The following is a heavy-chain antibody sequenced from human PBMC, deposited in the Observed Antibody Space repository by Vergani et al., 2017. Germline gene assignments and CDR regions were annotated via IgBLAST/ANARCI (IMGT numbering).Heavy chain of an antibody. Sequence: QAQLQESGPGLVKPSETLSLTCTVSGASVNSYYWSWLRQPPGKGLEWMGYVSFRGDTLYDPSVKGRMTISLNTSSNQFSLYLTSGTAADTAVYYCARSRIYYGAGSPDYWGQGTLVTVSS. CDR3: ARSRIYYGAGSPDY. D-gene: IGHD3-10*01. J-gene: IGHJ4*02. CDR2: VSFRGDT. CDR1: GASVNSYY. V-gene: IGHV4-59*02.